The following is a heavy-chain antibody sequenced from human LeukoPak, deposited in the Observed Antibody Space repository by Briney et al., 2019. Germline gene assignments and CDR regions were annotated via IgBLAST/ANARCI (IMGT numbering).Heavy chain of an antibody. CDR1: RFTFSSYW. CDR3: ARGLSGYASSLGY. D-gene: IGHD6-6*01. CDR2: IKQDGSQK. J-gene: IGHJ4*02. V-gene: IGHV3-7*01. Sequence: GGSLRLSGTASRFTFSSYWMNWVRQAPGKGLEWVANIKQDGSQKYYVDSVKGRFTISRDNAKNTLYLQMNSLRAEDTAVYYCARGLSGYASSLGYWGQGTLVTVSA.